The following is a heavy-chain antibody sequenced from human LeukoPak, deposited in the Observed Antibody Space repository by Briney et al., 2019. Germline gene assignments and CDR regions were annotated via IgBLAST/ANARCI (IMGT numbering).Heavy chain of an antibody. V-gene: IGHV3-30*02. CDR1: GFTFSSYG. CDR2: IRYDGSNK. CDR3: AKADFWSGYYKY. D-gene: IGHD3-3*01. Sequence: GGSLRLSCTAYGFTFSSYGMHWVRQAPGKGLEWVAFIRYDGSNKYYADSVKGRFTISRDNSKNTLYLQMNSLRAEDTAVYYCAKADFWSGYYKYWGQGTLVTVSS. J-gene: IGHJ4*02.